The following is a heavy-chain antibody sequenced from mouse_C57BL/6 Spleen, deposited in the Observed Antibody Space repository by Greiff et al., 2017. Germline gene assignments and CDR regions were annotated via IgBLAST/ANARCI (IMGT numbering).Heavy chain of an antibody. V-gene: IGHV5-17*01. CDR2: ISSGSSTI. CDR1: GFTFSDYG. J-gene: IGHJ4*01. Sequence: EVKLVESGGGLVKPGGSLKLSCAASGFTFSDYGMHWVRQAPEKGLEWVAYISSGSSTIYYADTVKGRFTISRDNATNTLFLQMTSLGSEDTAMYYCSSPGEGGYAMDYWGQGTSVTVSS. CDR3: SSPGEGGYAMDY. D-gene: IGHD2-13*01.